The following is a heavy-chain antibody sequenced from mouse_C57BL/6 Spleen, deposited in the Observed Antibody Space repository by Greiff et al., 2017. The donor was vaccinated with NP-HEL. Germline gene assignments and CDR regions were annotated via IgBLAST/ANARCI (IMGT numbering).Heavy chain of an antibody. D-gene: IGHD4-1*01. CDR2: IDPETGGT. J-gene: IGHJ1*03. Sequence: LVESGAELVRPGASVTLSCKASGYTFTDYEMHWVKQTPVHGLEWIGAIDPETGGTAYNQKFKGKAILTADKSSSTAYMELRSLTSEDSAVYYCTRRTGWYFDVWGTGTTVTVSS. V-gene: IGHV1-15*01. CDR3: TRRTGWYFDV. CDR1: GYTFTDYE.